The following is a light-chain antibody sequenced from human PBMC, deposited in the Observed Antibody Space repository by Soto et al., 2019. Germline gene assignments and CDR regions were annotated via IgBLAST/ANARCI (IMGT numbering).Light chain of an antibody. CDR1: QSILFSSNNKNY. V-gene: IGKV4-1*01. CDR3: QQYYSSPPT. CDR2: WAS. J-gene: IGKJ2*01. Sequence: DIVMTQSPDSLAVSLGERATVNCKSSQSILFSSNNKNYLAWYQHKPGQPPNLLIYWASTRESGVPDRFSGSGSGTDFTLTISSLQAEDVAVYYCQQYYSSPPTFGQGTKLEIK.